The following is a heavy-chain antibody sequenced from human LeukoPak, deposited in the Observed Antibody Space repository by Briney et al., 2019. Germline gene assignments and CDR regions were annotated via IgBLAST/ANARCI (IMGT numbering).Heavy chain of an antibody. CDR1: GFTFSSYA. D-gene: IGHD4-17*01. J-gene: IGHJ3*02. V-gene: IGHV3-23*01. CDR2: ISGSGGST. CDR3: AKGTVSTLLAFDI. Sequence: GGSLRLSCAASGFTFSSYAMSWVRQAPGKGLEWVSAISGSGGSTYYADSVKGRFTISRDNSKNTLYLQMNSLGAEDTAIYYCAKGTVSTLLAFDIWGQGTMVTVSS.